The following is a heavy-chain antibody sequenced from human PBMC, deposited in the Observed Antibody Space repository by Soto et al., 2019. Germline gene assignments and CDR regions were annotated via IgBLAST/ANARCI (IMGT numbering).Heavy chain of an antibody. D-gene: IGHD3-3*01. CDR1: GYTFTGYY. J-gene: IGHJ6*02. CDR2: INPSGGST. Sequence: ASVKVSCKASGYTFTGYYMHWVRQAPGQGLEWMGIINPSGGSTSYAQKFQGRVTMTRDTSTSTVYMELSSLRSEDTAVYYCARGDEAAQSITIFGVVIPQDGMDVWGQGTTVTVSS. CDR3: ARGDEAAQSITIFGVVIPQDGMDV. V-gene: IGHV1-46*01.